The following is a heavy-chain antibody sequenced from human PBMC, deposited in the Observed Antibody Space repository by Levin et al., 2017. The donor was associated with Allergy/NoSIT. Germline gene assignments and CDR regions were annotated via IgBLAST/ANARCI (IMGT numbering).Heavy chain of an antibody. CDR1: GFTFSNAW. CDR3: TTYSSSWYYFDY. V-gene: IGHV3-15*01. Sequence: KRGESLKISCAASGFTFSNAWMSWVRQAPGKGLEWVGRIKSKTDGGTIEYAAPVKGRFTISRDDSKNTLSLQMNSLKTEDTAVYYCTTYSSSWYYFDYWGQGTLVTVSS. CDR2: IKSKTDGGTI. J-gene: IGHJ4*02. D-gene: IGHD6-13*01.